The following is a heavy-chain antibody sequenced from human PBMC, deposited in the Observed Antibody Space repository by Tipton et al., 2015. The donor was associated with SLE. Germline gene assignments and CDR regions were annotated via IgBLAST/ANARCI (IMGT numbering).Heavy chain of an antibody. Sequence: TLSLTCTVSGGSITNYHWNWIRQSPGKGLEWIGYINYSGSTKYNPSLKSRVTISLDSSKNQFSLKLSSVTTADTAVYYCARAGVLPYYYYYMDVWGKGTTVTVSS. CDR3: ARAGVLPYYYYYMDV. J-gene: IGHJ6*03. V-gene: IGHV4-59*01. CDR2: INYSGST. CDR1: GGSITNYH. D-gene: IGHD4/OR15-4a*01.